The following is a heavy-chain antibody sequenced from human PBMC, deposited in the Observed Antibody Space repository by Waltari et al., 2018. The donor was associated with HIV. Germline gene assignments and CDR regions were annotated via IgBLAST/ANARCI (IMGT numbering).Heavy chain of an antibody. CDR3: GTSARLAVPKS. D-gene: IGHD6-19*01. CDR1: GRTFTDYY. CDR2: VDPENGET. Sequence: EVQLVQSGAEVKKPGATVKISCKVSGRTFTDYYMQWGDQAPGKGHRRIGLVDPENGETIYAGNFQGRIPITADTSTDTAYMELSRLTYEDTAVYYCGTSARLAVPKSWGQGTLVIVS. J-gene: IGHJ1*01. V-gene: IGHV1-69-2*01.